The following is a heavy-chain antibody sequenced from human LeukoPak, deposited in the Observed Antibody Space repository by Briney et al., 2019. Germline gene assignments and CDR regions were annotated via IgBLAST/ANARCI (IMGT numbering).Heavy chain of an antibody. CDR2: IRYDGSNK. D-gene: IGHD3-10*01. CDR3: ATDLIHYYASGAKT. Sequence: PGGSLRLSCAASGFTFSSYGMHWVRQAPGKGLEWVAFIRYDGSNKYYADSVKGRFTISRDNAKNSLYLQINSLRVEDSAVYYCATDLIHYYASGAKTWGKGTLVTVSS. V-gene: IGHV3-30*02. J-gene: IGHJ5*02. CDR1: GFTFSSYG.